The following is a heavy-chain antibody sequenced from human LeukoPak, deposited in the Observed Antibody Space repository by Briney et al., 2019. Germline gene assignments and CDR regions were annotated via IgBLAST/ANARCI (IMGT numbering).Heavy chain of an antibody. J-gene: IGHJ4*02. CDR1: GYTFTSYY. D-gene: IGHD1-26*01. CDR2: INPSGGST. CDR3: ARSEGATLFGY. V-gene: IGHV1-46*01. Sequence: GASVKVSCKASGYTFTSYYMHWVRQAPGQGLEWMEIINPSGGSTSYAQKFQGRVTMTRDMSTSTVYMELSGLRSEDTAVYYCARSEGATLFGYWGQGTLVTVSS.